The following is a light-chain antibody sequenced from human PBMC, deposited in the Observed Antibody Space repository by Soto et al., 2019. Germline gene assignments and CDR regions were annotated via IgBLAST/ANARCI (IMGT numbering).Light chain of an antibody. CDR3: SSYTSGSSHYG. Sequence: QSALTQPASVSGSPGQSITISCTGTSSDVGAYYSVSWYQHHPGKAPKLIIYGVTNRPSGVSNRFSGSKSGNTASLTISGLQAEDEADYHCSSYTSGSSHYGFGTGTKVTV. CDR1: SSDVGAYYS. V-gene: IGLV2-14*01. CDR2: GVT. J-gene: IGLJ1*01.